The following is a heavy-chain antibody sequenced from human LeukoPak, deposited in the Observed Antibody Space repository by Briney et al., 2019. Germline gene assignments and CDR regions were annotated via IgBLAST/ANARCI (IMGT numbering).Heavy chain of an antibody. D-gene: IGHD2-8*02. CDR2: TKPDGSAE. V-gene: IGHV3-7*01. CDR3: ARAGGLHTNFDY. CDR1: GFSFRNYW. Sequence: PGGSLSLPCAGSGFSFRNYWMGWVRQAPGTGPDWVANTKPDGSAEYYADSVTRRFTATRDNANNLLYLQMNRLRAEDTAVYYCARAGGLHTNFDYWGQGTLLTVSS. J-gene: IGHJ4*02.